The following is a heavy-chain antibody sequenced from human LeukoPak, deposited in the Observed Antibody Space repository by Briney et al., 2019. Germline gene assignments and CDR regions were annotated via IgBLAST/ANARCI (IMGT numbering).Heavy chain of an antibody. D-gene: IGHD3-16*02. V-gene: IGHV4-61*02. J-gene: IGHJ4*02. CDR3: ARDLVVWGSYRPYSDY. CDR2: IYTSGST. Sequence: SETLSLTCTVSGGSISSGSYYWSWIRQPAGKGLEWIGRIYTSGSTNYNPSLKSRVTISVDTSKNQFSLKLSSVTAADTAVHYCARDLVVWGSYRPYSDYWGQGTLVTVSS. CDR1: GGSISSGSYY.